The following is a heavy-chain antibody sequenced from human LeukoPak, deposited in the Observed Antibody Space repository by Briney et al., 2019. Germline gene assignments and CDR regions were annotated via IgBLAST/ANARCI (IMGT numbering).Heavy chain of an antibody. CDR3: ASEFGSYYYYCMDV. J-gene: IGHJ6*03. Sequence: PGGSLKLSCAASGFAFDDYAMHWVRQAPGTGLEWVSLISGDGGSTYYADSVKGRFTISRDNSKNSLYLQMNSLRTEDTAVYYCASEFGSYYYYCMDVWGKGTTVTVSS. V-gene: IGHV3-43*02. D-gene: IGHD3-16*01. CDR1: GFAFDDYA. CDR2: ISGDGGST.